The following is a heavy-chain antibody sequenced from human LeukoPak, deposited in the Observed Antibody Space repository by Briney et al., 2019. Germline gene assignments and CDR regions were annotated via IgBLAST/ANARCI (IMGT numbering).Heavy chain of an antibody. CDR3: ARRFPWFDP. Sequence: PSETLSLTCTVSGGSISSFYWSRIRQPPGKGLEWIGYIYYSGSTSYNPSLKSRVTISVDTSKSQFSLKLSSVTAADTAVYYCARRFPWFDPWGQGTLVTVSS. CDR2: IYYSGST. V-gene: IGHV4-59*08. CDR1: GGSISSFY. J-gene: IGHJ5*02.